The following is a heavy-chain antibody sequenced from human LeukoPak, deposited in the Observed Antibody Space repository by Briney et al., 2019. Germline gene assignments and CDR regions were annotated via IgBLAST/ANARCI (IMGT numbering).Heavy chain of an antibody. D-gene: IGHD2-2*01. J-gene: IGHJ4*02. Sequence: WGSLRLYCAASGFTFSSYSMHWVRQAPGKGLAWVSSISSSSSYIYDADSVKGRFTISRDNAKNSLYLQMNSLRAEDTAVYYCARDPGSAVVVPAALDYFDYWGQGTLVTVSS. CDR3: ARDPGSAVVVPAALDYFDY. V-gene: IGHV3-21*01. CDR1: GFTFSSYS. CDR2: ISSSSSYI.